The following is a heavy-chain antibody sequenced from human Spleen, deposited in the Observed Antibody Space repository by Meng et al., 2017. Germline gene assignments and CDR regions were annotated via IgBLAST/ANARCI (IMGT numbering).Heavy chain of an antibody. CDR1: GFTFRSYE. Sequence: GESLKISCAASGFTFRSYEMNWVRQAPGKGLEWVSSISDSDSSTYYADSVKGRFTISRNNARNSLYLQMNSLRAEDTAVYFCASLPPYSGWFSTWDDWGQGTLVTVSS. CDR3: ASLPPYSGWFSTWDD. D-gene: IGHD6-19*01. CDR2: ISDSDSST. J-gene: IGHJ4*02. V-gene: IGHV3-48*03.